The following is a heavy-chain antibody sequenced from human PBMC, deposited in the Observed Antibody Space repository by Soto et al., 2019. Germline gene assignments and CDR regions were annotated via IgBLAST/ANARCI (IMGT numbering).Heavy chain of an antibody. Sequence: LRLSCTASGFSFSTYAMYWVRQAPGKGLEWVAIISYDGSNAQYADSVKGRFTVARDNSKNTLYLQMHSLTAEDTAVYYCARDGGGFGELLLNSYDAFDLWGQGKLVTVSS. CDR2: ISYDGSNA. V-gene: IGHV3-30*04. J-gene: IGHJ3*01. CDR1: GFSFSTYA. CDR3: ARDGGGFGELLLNSYDAFDL. D-gene: IGHD3-10*01.